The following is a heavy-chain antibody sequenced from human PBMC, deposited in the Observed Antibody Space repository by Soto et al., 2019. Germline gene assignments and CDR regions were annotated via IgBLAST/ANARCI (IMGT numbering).Heavy chain of an antibody. V-gene: IGHV3-23*01. CDR2: VSAGGGST. CDR3: AKDRTSFYYDSSGYYLCDY. J-gene: IGHJ4*02. CDR1: GFTFSSYA. Sequence: RWSLRLSCAASGFTFSSYAMSWVRQAPGKGLEWVSSVSAGGGSTYYADSVKGRSTISRDNSKNTLFLQMNSLRAEDTAVYYWAKDRTSFYYDSSGYYLCDYWGQGGLGTVSS. D-gene: IGHD3-22*01.